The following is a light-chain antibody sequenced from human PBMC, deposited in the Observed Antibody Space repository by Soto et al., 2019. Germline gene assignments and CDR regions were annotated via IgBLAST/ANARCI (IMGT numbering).Light chain of an antibody. V-gene: IGKV3-11*01. CDR1: QSIRTF. J-gene: IGKJ1*01. CDR2: DAS. CDR3: QQRDNWPQT. Sequence: EIVLTQSPATLSLSAGERATLSCRASQSIRTFLAWYQHRTGQAPRLLIYDASDRATGIPDRVSGSGSGTDFTLTISSLEPEESALDDGQQRDNWPQTFGQGTKVDI.